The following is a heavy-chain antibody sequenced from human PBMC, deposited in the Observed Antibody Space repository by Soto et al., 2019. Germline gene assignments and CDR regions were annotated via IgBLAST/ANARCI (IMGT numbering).Heavy chain of an antibody. CDR3: AKGGYLDY. D-gene: IGHD5-18*01. CDR1: GFTFSDYE. CDR2: ISDTGHTT. V-gene: IGHV3-23*01. J-gene: IGHJ4*02. Sequence: EVQLLESGGGLVQPGGSLRLSCAASGFTFSDYEMSWARQAPGKGLEWVSFISDTGHTTHHADSVEGRFTISRDNSKNTLYLEMNNLRTDDTAVYHCAKGGYLDYWGQGSLVTVSS.